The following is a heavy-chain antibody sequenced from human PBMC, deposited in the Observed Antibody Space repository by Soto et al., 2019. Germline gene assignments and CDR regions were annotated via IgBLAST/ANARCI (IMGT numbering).Heavy chain of an antibody. CDR3: ARDRRFVTTVTTLIGPKKSNWYFDL. J-gene: IGHJ2*01. D-gene: IGHD4-17*01. Sequence: QVQLQESGPGLVKPSQTLSLTCTVSGGSISSGGYYWSWIRQHPGKGLEWIGYIYYSGSTYYNPSLQSRVTISVDTSKNQFSLKLSSVTAADTAVYYCARDRRFVTTVTTLIGPKKSNWYFDLWGRGTLVTVSS. CDR1: GGSISSGGYY. V-gene: IGHV4-31*03. CDR2: IYYSGST.